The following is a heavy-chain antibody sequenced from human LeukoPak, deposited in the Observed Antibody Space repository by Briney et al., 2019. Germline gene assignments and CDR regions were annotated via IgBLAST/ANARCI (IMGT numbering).Heavy chain of an antibody. CDR1: GYTFTGYY. CDR2: INPNSGGT. V-gene: IGHV1-2*02. CDR3: ASSHCSSTSCYFHYYYYMDV. D-gene: IGHD2-2*01. Sequence: ASVKVSCKASGYTFTGYYMHWVRQAPGQGLEWMGWINPNSGGTNYAQKFQGRVTMTRDTSISTAYMELSRLRSDDTAVYYCASSHCSSTSCYFHYYYYMDVWGKGTTVTVSS. J-gene: IGHJ6*03.